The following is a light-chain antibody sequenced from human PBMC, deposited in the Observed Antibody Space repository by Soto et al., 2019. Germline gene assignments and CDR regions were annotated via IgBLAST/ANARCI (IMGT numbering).Light chain of an antibody. CDR2: TNN. CDR1: GSNIGSQS. Sequence: QSVLTQPPSASGTTGQRVTISCSGSGSNIGSQSVNWYQQLPGTAPKLLIHTNNQRPSGVPDRFSGSKSGTSASLAISGLQSEDEADYYCAAWDGSRDGVVFGGGTKVTVL. CDR3: AAWDGSRDGVV. V-gene: IGLV1-44*01. J-gene: IGLJ2*01.